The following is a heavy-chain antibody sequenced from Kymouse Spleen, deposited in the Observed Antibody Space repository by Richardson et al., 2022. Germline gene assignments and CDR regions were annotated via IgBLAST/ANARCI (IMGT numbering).Heavy chain of an antibody. CDR1: GFTFSSYG. CDR3: ARALDTAMVLYYYYYYGMDV. Sequence: QVQLVESGGGVVQPGRSLRLSCAASGFTFSSYGMHWVRQAPGKGLEWVAVIWYDGSNKYYADSVKGRFTISRDNSKNTLYLQMNSLRAEDTAVYYCARALDTAMVLYYYYYYGMDVWGQGTTVTVSS. D-gene: IGHD5-18,IGHD5-18*01. CDR2: IWYDGSNK. V-gene: IGHV3-33*01. J-gene: IGHJ6*02.